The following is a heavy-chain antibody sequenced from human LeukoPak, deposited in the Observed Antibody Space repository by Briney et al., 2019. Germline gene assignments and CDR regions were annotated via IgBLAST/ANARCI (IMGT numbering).Heavy chain of an antibody. Sequence: GGSLRLSCAGSGVTLSYAWMNWVRQAPGKGLEWVSGISGSGGSTYYADSVKGRFTISRDNSKNTLYLQMNSLRAEDTAVYYCAKGSYSSGWYESDYWGQGTLVTVSS. V-gene: IGHV3-23*01. CDR1: GVTLSYAW. J-gene: IGHJ4*02. CDR2: ISGSGGST. CDR3: AKGSYSSGWYESDY. D-gene: IGHD6-19*01.